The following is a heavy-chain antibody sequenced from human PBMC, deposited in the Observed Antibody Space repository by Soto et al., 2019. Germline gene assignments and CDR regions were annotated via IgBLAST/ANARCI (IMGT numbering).Heavy chain of an antibody. V-gene: IGHV1-69*12. J-gene: IGHJ6*02. Sequence: QVQLVQSGAEVKKPGSSVKVSCKASGGTFSSYAISWVRQAPGQGLEWMGGIIPIFGTANYAQKFQGRVTITADESTSTAYMELSSLRSEGTAVYYCARTRGYCSGGSCSLGDYYYGMDVWGQGTTVTVSS. CDR3: ARTRGYCSGGSCSLGDYYYGMDV. D-gene: IGHD2-15*01. CDR1: GGTFSSYA. CDR2: IIPIFGTA.